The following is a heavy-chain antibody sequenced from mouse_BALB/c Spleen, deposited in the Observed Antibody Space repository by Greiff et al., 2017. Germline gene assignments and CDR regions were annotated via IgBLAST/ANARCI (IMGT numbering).Heavy chain of an antibody. CDR2: ISYDGSN. J-gene: IGHJ4*01. Sequence: EVKLQESGPGLVKPSQSLSLTCSVTGYSITSGYYWNWIRQFPGNKLEWMGYISYDGSNNYNPSLKNRISITRDTSKNQFFLKLNSVTTEDTATYYCAREEGPYYAMDYWGQGTSVTVSS. V-gene: IGHV3-6*02. CDR3: AREEGPYYAMDY. CDR1: GYSITSGYY.